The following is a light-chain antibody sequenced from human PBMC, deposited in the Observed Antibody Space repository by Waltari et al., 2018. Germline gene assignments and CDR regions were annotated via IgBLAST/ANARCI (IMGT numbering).Light chain of an antibody. Sequence: EIVLTQSPATLSLSPGERATLSCRASQRVSSYLAWYQQKPGQAPRLLIYDASNRATGIPARFSGSGSETDFTLTISSLEPEDFAVYYCQQSSNWPRTFGQGTKVEIK. CDR1: QRVSSY. CDR2: DAS. CDR3: QQSSNWPRT. V-gene: IGKV3-11*01. J-gene: IGKJ1*01.